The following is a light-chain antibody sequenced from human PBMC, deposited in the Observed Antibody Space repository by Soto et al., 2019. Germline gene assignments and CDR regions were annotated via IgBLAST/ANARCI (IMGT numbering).Light chain of an antibody. J-gene: IGKJ1*01. CDR3: LQDYNYPRT. V-gene: IGKV1-6*01. CDR1: QDIRND. Sequence: ALQMTQSPSSLSASVGDRVTITCRASQDIRNDLGWYQVKPGKAPKVLIYAASSLQMGVPPRFSGSGSGTDFTLTISSLQPEDFATYYCLQDYNYPRTFGQGTKVEI. CDR2: AAS.